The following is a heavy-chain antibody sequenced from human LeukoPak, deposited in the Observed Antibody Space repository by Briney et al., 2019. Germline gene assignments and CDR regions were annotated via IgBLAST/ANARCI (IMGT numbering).Heavy chain of an antibody. Sequence: SETLSLTCTVSGGSISSYYWSWIRQPPGKGLEWIGYIYYSGSTNYNPSLKSRVTISVDTSKNQFSLKLSSVTAADTAVYYCARDRYYGSGSPDAFDIRGQGTMVTVSS. CDR3: ARDRYYGSGSPDAFDI. V-gene: IGHV4-59*01. CDR2: IYYSGST. D-gene: IGHD3-10*01. J-gene: IGHJ3*02. CDR1: GGSISSYY.